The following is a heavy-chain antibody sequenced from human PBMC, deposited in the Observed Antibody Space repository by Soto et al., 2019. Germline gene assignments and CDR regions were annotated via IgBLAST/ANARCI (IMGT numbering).Heavy chain of an antibody. D-gene: IGHD3-22*01. CDR2: ISSSSSYI. J-gene: IGHJ6*02. Sequence: GGSLRLSCAASGFTFSSYSMNWVRQAPGKGLEWVSSISSSSSYIYYADSVKGRFTISRDNAKNSLYLQMNSLRAEDTAVYYCARGQRDLLYDSSGYYVEHHYYYGMDVWGQGTTVTVSS. CDR1: GFTFSSYS. CDR3: ARGQRDLLYDSSGYYVEHHYYYGMDV. V-gene: IGHV3-21*01.